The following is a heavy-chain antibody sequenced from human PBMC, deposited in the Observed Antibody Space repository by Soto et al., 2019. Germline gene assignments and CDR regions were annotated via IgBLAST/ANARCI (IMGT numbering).Heavy chain of an antibody. Sequence: GGSLRLSCTVSGFAFNNYGINWVRQAPGKGLEWVSSISKSDYTYYSDSVKGRFTISRDNAKNSVSLQMNTLRVEDTAVYYCARAHPYGGNSGYFDYWGQGALVTVSS. V-gene: IGHV3-21*01. J-gene: IGHJ4*02. CDR1: GFAFNNYG. CDR3: ARAHPYGGNSGYFDY. D-gene: IGHD4-17*01. CDR2: ISKSDYT.